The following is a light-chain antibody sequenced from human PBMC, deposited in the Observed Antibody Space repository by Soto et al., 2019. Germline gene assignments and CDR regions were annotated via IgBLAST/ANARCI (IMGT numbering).Light chain of an antibody. CDR3: QQLNSYPQT. J-gene: IGKJ1*01. CDR1: QTISSW. CDR2: KAS. V-gene: IGKV1-5*03. Sequence: DIQMTQSPSTLSGSVGDRVTITCLASQTISSWLAWYQQKPGKAPKLLIYKASTLKSGVPSRFSGSGSGTEFTLTISSLQPEDFATYYCQQLNSYPQTFGQGTKVDIK.